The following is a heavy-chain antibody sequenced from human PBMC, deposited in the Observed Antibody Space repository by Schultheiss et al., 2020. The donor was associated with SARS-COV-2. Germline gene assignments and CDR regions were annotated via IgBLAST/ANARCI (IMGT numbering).Heavy chain of an antibody. Sequence: ASVKVSCKASGYTFTSYDINWVRQATGQGLEWMGWMNPNSGNTGYAQKFQGRVTMTRDTSTSTVYMELSSLRSEDTAVYYCATGREALYGMDVWGQGTTVTVSS. CDR2: MNPNSGNT. V-gene: IGHV1-8*01. CDR1: GYTFTSYD. J-gene: IGHJ6*02. D-gene: IGHD1-26*01. CDR3: ATGREALYGMDV.